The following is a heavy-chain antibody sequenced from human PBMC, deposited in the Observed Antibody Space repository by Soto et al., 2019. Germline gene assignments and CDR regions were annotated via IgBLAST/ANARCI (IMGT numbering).Heavy chain of an antibody. J-gene: IGHJ4*02. CDR1: GGSFSGYY. V-gene: IGHV4-34*01. CDR2: INHSGST. CDR3: ARAFLRAYYYGSGTPDY. Sequence: SETLSLTCAVYGGSFSGYYWSWIRQPPGKGLEWIGEINHSGSTKYNPSLKSRVTISVDTSKNQFSLKLSSVTAADTAVYYCARAFLRAYYYGSGTPDYWGQGTLVTVSS. D-gene: IGHD3-10*01.